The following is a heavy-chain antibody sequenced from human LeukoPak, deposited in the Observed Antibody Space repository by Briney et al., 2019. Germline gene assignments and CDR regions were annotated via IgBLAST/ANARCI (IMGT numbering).Heavy chain of an antibody. CDR3: ASSATLDGYFDY. CDR2: IYYSGST. V-gene: IGHV4-59*01. D-gene: IGHD6-25*01. Sequence: SETLSLTCTVSGGSISSYYRSWIRQPPGKGLEWIGYIYYSGSTNYNPSLKSRVTISVDTSKNQFSLKLSSVTAADTAVYYCASSATLDGYFDYWGQGTLVTVSS. CDR1: GGSISSYY. J-gene: IGHJ4*02.